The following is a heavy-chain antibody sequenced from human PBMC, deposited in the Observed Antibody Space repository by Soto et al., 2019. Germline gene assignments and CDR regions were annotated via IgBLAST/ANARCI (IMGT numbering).Heavy chain of an antibody. CDR1: GGSISSGGYY. D-gene: IGHD1-26*01. CDR2: IYFSGTT. J-gene: IGHJ4*02. Sequence: PSETLSLTCTVSGGSISSGGYYWSWIRQYPGKGLDWIGYIYFSGTTYYNPSLKSRVTISLDTSKNQFSLKLSSVTAADSAVYYCSGAESPDTAYFSLYWGQGTPVTVSS. V-gene: IGHV4-31*03. CDR3: SGAESPDTAYFSLY.